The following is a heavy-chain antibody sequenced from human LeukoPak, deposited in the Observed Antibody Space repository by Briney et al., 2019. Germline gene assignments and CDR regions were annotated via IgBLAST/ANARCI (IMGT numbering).Heavy chain of an antibody. CDR3: ARGRFLYY. V-gene: IGHV4-34*01. Sequence: SETLSVTCAVYGGSFSGYYWSWIRQPPGKGLEWIGEINHSGSTNYNPSLKSRVTISVDTSKNQFSLKLSSVTAADTAVYYCARGRFLYYWGQGTLVTVSS. J-gene: IGHJ4*02. CDR2: INHSGST. D-gene: IGHD3-3*01. CDR1: GGSFSGYY.